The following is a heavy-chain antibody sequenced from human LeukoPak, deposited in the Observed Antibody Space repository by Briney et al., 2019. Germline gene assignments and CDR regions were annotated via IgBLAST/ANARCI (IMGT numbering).Heavy chain of an antibody. V-gene: IGHV3-23*01. D-gene: IGHD2-15*01. CDR1: GFTFSSYA. CDR3: ANGWSPDY. Sequence: QPGGPLRLSCAASGFTFSSYAMSWVRQAPGKGLEWVSGISGSGGSTYYADSVKGRFTIFRDNSKNTLYLQMNSLRAEDTAVYHCANGWSPDYWGRGTLVTVSS. J-gene: IGHJ4*02. CDR2: ISGSGGST.